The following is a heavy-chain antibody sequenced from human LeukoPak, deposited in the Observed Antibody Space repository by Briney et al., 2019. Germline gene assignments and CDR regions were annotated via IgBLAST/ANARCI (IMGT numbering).Heavy chain of an antibody. J-gene: IGHJ3*02. D-gene: IGHD1-26*01. V-gene: IGHV1-69*04. Sequence: SVTVSCNASGGTFNNYAISWVRQAPGQGLEWMGRIFPILGIANYAQKFQGRVTITADKSTSTAYMELSSLRSEDTAVYYCARGGGSYYYGGNAFDIWGQGTMVTVSS. CDR1: GGTFNNYA. CDR3: ARGGGSYYYGGNAFDI. CDR2: IFPILGIA.